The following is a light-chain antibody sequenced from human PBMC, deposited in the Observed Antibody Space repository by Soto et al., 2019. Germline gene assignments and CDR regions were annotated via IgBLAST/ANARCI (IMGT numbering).Light chain of an antibody. CDR2: DVT. CDR3: CSNAGSYTYV. CDR1: SSDVGGYNY. V-gene: IGLV2-11*01. Sequence: QSVLTQPRSVSGSPGQSLTISCTGTSSDVGGYNYVSWYQQYPGKVPKLMIYDVTKRPSGVPDRFSGSKSGNTASLTISGLQAEDEDDYYCCSNAGSYTYVFGTGTKVTVL. J-gene: IGLJ1*01.